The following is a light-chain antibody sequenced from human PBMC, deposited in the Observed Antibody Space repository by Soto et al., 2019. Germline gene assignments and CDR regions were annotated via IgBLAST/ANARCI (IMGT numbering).Light chain of an antibody. CDR3: ASWDNRLAAVI. J-gene: IGLJ2*01. V-gene: IGLV1-51*02. CDR1: SSNIENNY. CDR2: ENT. Sequence: QSVLTQPPSVSAAPGQKVTISCSGSSSNIENNYVSWYQQLPGTAPKLLFYENTKRPSGVPDRFSGSKTGTSATLGITGLQTGDEADYYCASWDNRLAAVIFGGGTKVTVL.